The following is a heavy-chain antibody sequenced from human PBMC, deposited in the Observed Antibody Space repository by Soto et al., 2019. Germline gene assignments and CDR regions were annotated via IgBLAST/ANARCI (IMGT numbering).Heavy chain of an antibody. CDR3: ARGWDYTDYYGDF. D-gene: IGHD4-17*01. CDR2: ISTYNGNT. Sequence: ASVKVSCKASGYGFMNYGISWVRQPPGQGLEWMGWISTYNGNTDYAQKFQDRVTMTADASINTAYMELRNLRSDDTAVYYCARGWDYTDYYGDFWGQGTLVTVSS. J-gene: IGHJ4*02. CDR1: GYGFMNYG. V-gene: IGHV1-18*01.